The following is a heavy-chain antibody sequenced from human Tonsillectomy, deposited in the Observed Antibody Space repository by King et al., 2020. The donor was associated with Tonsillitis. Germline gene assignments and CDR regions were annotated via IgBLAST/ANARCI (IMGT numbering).Heavy chain of an antibody. D-gene: IGHD3-16*01. CDR1: GGSFSGYY. Sequence: HVQLQQWGAGLLKPSETLSLTCAVYGGSFSGYYWSWIRQPPGKGLEWIGEINHSGSTNYNPSLKSRVTISVDTSKNQFSLKLSSVTAADTAVYYCARGGQITHDYWGQGTLVTVSS. CDR2: INHSGST. V-gene: IGHV4-34*01. CDR3: ARGGQITHDY. J-gene: IGHJ4*02.